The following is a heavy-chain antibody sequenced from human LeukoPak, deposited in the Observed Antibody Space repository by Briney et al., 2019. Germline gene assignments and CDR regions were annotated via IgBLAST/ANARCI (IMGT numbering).Heavy chain of an antibody. CDR1: EFAFSDYA. CDR3: ADFGSGSYIFDY. Sequence: GGSLRLSCVASEFAFSDYAMSWVRQAPGKGPEWVSTISRNSATWYADSVMGRFTISRDNSKSTLYLQMNSLRGEDTALYYCADFGSGSYIFDYWGQGSLVTVSS. V-gene: IGHV3-23*01. D-gene: IGHD3-10*01. J-gene: IGHJ4*02. CDR2: ISRNSAT.